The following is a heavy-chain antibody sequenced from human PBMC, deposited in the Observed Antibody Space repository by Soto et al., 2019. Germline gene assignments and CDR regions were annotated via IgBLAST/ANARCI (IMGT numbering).Heavy chain of an antibody. Sequence: PGGSLRLSCAASGFTVSSNYMSWVRQAPGKGLEWVSVIYSGGSTYYADSVKGRFTISRDNSKSTLYLQMNSLRAEDTAVYYCARDKYYGSGSSYYYYGMDVWGQGTTVTVSS. D-gene: IGHD3-10*01. J-gene: IGHJ6*02. CDR1: GFTVSSNY. CDR2: IYSGGST. V-gene: IGHV3-53*01. CDR3: ARDKYYGSGSSYYYYGMDV.